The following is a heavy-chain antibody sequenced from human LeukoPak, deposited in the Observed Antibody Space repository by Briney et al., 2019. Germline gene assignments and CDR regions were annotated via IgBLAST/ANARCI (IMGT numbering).Heavy chain of an antibody. CDR3: ARGTVTAPDY. D-gene: IGHD2-21*02. Sequence: GGSLRLSCAASGFTVSSHYMSWVRQAPGKGLEWVSVIYSGGSAYYADSVKGRFTISRDNSKNTLYLQMNRLRPEDTAVYYCARGTVTAPDYWGQGTLVTVSS. J-gene: IGHJ4*02. CDR2: IYSGGSA. CDR1: GFTVSSHY. V-gene: IGHV3-53*01.